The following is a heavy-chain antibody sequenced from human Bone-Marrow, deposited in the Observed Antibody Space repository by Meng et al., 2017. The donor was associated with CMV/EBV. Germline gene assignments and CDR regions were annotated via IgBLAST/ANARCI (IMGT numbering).Heavy chain of an antibody. CDR1: GFTFSNAW. Sequence: GESLKISCAASGFTFSNAWMSWVRQAPGKGLEWVGRIKSKTDGGTTDYAAPVKGRFTISRDDSKNTLYLQMNSLKTEDTAVYYCTTAITIFGVVQFDPWGQGTRVTVSS. J-gene: IGHJ5*01. CDR2: IKSKTDGGTT. V-gene: IGHV3-15*01. D-gene: IGHD3-3*01. CDR3: TTAITIFGVVQFDP.